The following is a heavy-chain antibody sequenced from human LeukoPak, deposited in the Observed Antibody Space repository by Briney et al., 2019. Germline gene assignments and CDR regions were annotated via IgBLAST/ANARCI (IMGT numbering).Heavy chain of an antibody. CDR2: IYYSGST. D-gene: IGHD2-15*01. CDR3: VRYCSGGSCYIFDY. V-gene: IGHV4-31*03. J-gene: IGHJ4*02. CDR1: GGSISSGGYY. Sequence: PSETLSLTCTVSGGSISSGGYYWSWIRQHPGKGLEWIGYIYYSGSTYYNPSLKSRVTISVDTSKNQFSLKLSSVTAADTAVYYCVRYCSGGSCYIFDYWGQGTLVTVSS.